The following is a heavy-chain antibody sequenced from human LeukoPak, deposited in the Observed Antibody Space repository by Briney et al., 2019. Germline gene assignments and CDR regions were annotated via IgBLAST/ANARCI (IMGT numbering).Heavy chain of an antibody. CDR2: IWYDGSNK. Sequence: GRSLRLSCAASGFTFSSYAMHWVRQAPGKGLEWVAVIWYDGSNKYYADSVKGRLTISRDNSKKTLYLQMNSLRAEDTAVYYCARDSRGYGDYVGALYYFDYWGQGTLVTVSS. J-gene: IGHJ4*02. V-gene: IGHV3-33*01. D-gene: IGHD4-17*01. CDR3: ARDSRGYGDYVGALYYFDY. CDR1: GFTFSSYA.